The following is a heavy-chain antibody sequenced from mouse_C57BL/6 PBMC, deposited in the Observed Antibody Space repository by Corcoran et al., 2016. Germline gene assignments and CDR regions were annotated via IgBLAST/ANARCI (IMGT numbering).Heavy chain of an antibody. CDR2: IYPGSGNT. V-gene: IGHV1-76*01. CDR1: GYTFTDYY. J-gene: IGHJ4*01. D-gene: IGHD2-1*01. CDR3: ARGGLYYGNYDKHYYAMDY. Sequence: QVQLKQSGAELVRPGASVKLSCKASGYTFTDYYINWVKQRPGQGLEWIARIYPGSGNTYYNEKFKGKATLTAEKSSSTAYMQLSSLTSEDSAVYFCARGGLYYGNYDKHYYAMDYWGQGTSVTVSS.